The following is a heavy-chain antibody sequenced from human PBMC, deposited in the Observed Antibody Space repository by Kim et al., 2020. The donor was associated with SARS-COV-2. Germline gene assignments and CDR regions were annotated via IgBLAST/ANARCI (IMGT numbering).Heavy chain of an antibody. Sequence: GGSLRLSCAVSGFTFTTNGMSWVRQAPGKGLEWVAKIKEDGTEKYYGYSVEGRFTISRDNAKNSLYLQMNSLSAEDTAVYYCARDRRYSLDYWGQGTLVTVSS. CDR1: GFTFTTNG. V-gene: IGHV3-7*01. J-gene: IGHJ4*02. D-gene: IGHD2-15*01. CDR3: ARDRRYSLDY. CDR2: IKEDGTEK.